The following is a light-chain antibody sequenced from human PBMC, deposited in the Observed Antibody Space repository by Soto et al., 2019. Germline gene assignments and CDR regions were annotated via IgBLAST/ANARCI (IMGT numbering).Light chain of an antibody. Sequence: DMVLTQSPATLSVSPGERATLSCRASQSVSRNLAWYQQKPGQAPRLLIFGASTRATGIPGRFSGSGSGTDFNLTITSLQSEDFAVYYCQQYYHWPRTFGQGTKVEIK. CDR2: GAS. J-gene: IGKJ1*01. CDR3: QQYYHWPRT. V-gene: IGKV3-15*01. CDR1: QSVSRN.